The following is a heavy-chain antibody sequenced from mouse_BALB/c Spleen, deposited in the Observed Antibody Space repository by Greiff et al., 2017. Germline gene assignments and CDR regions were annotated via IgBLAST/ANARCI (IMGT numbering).Heavy chain of an antibody. CDR3: ARGRRRRDY. Sequence: DVHLVESGGGLVKPGGSLKLSCAASGFTFSSYAMSWVRQSPEKRLEWVASISSGGSTYYPDSVKGRFTISRDNARNILYLQMSSLRSGDTAMYYYARGRRRRDYWGQGTTLTVSS. V-gene: IGHV5-6-5*01. CDR2: ISSGGST. J-gene: IGHJ2*01. CDR1: GFTFSSYA.